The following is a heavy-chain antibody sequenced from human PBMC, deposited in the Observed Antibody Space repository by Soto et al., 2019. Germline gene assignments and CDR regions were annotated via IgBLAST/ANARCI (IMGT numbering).Heavy chain of an antibody. J-gene: IGHJ5*02. CDR2: IYYSGST. CDR3: ARQVGYCSGGSCYSSDNWFDP. V-gene: IGHV4-31*03. D-gene: IGHD2-15*01. CDR1: GGSISSGGYY. Sequence: SETLSLTCTVSGGSISSGGYYWSWIRQHPGKGLEWIGYIYYSGSTYYNPSLKSRVTISVDTSKNQFSLKLSSVTAADTAVYYCARQVGYCSGGSCYSSDNWFDPWGQGTLVTV.